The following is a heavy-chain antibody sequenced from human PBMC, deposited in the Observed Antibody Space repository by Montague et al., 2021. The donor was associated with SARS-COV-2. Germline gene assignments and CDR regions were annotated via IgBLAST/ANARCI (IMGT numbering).Heavy chain of an antibody. J-gene: IGHJ4*02. CDR1: GFSLSTDGMC. CDR2: IDWDDDK. D-gene: IGHD3-10*01. CDR3: AHSYYSGSAGSSSAVFDY. V-gene: IGHV2-5*08. Sequence: PALVKPTQTLTLTCTFSGFSLSTDGMCVSWIRQPPGKALEWLARIDWDDDKRYRPGLQSRLTITKGTSEKQVVLTMTNMDPVDTATYYCAHSYYSGSAGSSSAVFDYWGQGTPVTVSS.